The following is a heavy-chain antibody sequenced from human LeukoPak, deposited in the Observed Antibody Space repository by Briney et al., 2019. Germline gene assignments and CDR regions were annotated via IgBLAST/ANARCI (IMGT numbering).Heavy chain of an antibody. J-gene: IGHJ4*02. V-gene: IGHV3-21*01. CDR3: ARERNLIAAAGRIFDY. D-gene: IGHD6-13*01. CDR1: GFTFSSYS. Sequence: GGSLRLSCAASGFTFSSYSMDWVRQAPGKGLEWVSSISSSSSYIYYADSVKGRFTISRDNAKNSLYLQMNSLRAEDTAVYYCARERNLIAAAGRIFDYWGQGTLVTVSS. CDR2: ISSSSSYI.